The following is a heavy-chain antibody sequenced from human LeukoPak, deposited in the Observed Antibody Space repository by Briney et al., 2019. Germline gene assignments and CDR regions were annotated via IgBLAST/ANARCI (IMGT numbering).Heavy chain of an antibody. Sequence: GGSLRLSCAASGFTFSTYTMNWVRQAPGKGLEWVSYISLSDSTIYYADSVKGRFTISRDNAKNSLYLQMNSLRDEDTAVYYCARMGSMRYSGSYPWGQGTLVTVSS. J-gene: IGHJ5*02. CDR1: GFTFSTYT. CDR2: ISLSDSTI. CDR3: ARMGSMRYSGSYP. V-gene: IGHV3-48*02. D-gene: IGHD1-26*01.